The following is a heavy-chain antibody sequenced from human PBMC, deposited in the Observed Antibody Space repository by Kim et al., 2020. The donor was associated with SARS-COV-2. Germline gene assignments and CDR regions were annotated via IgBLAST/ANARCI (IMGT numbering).Heavy chain of an antibody. D-gene: IGHD3-22*01. J-gene: IGHJ4*02. Sequence: GGSLRLSCAASGFTFSSYWMHWVRQAPGKGLVWVSRINSDGSSTSYADSVKGRFTISRDNAKNTLYLQMNSLRAEDTAAYYCARGNYYDSSGYPRYFDYWGQGTLVTVSS. CDR2: INSDGSST. CDR3: ARGNYYDSSGYPRYFDY. CDR1: GFTFSSYW. V-gene: IGHV3-74*01.